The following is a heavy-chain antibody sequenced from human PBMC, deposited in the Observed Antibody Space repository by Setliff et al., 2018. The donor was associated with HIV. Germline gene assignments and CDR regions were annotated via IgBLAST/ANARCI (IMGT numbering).Heavy chain of an antibody. CDR1: GGSIRSGSYF. Sequence: SETLSLTCNVSGGSIRSGSYFWSWIRQPAGKGLEWIGHIYTTGSTNYNPSFNNRVAISIDTSKNQLSLKVRFVTAADTAVYYCARDPRYYYYYMDVWGKGTTVTVSS. CDR3: ARDPRYYYYYMDV. V-gene: IGHV4-61*09. CDR2: IYTTGST. J-gene: IGHJ6*03.